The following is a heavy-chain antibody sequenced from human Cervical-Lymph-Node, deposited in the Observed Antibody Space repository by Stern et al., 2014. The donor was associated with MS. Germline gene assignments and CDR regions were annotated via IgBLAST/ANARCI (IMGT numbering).Heavy chain of an antibody. CDR1: GFIFSVYG. D-gene: IGHD2-2*01. CDR3: ARFPSCRSTACYGDRGPGQFDY. V-gene: IGHV3-33*01. J-gene: IGHJ4*02. Sequence: QVQLVESGGGVVQPGRSLRLSCAASGFIFSVYGMHWVRQAPGKELEWVAVIWDDGSNEYYGDSVKGRFIISRDNSMNMLYLQMNSLRAEDTAVYYCARFPSCRSTACYGDRGPGQFDYWGQGTLVTVSS. CDR2: IWDDGSNE.